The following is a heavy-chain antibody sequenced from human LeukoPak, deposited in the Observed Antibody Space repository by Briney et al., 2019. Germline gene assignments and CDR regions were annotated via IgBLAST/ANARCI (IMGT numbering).Heavy chain of an antibody. Sequence: GSLRLSCAASGFTFSDYYMSWIRQAPGKGLEWVGSIYYSGSTYYNPSLKSRVTISVDTSKNQFSLKLSSVTAADTAVYYCARNIRGYSYGLPYYFDYWGQGTLVTVSS. CDR2: IYYSGST. CDR1: GFTFSDYY. J-gene: IGHJ4*02. D-gene: IGHD5-18*01. V-gene: IGHV4-59*05. CDR3: ARNIRGYSYGLPYYFDY.